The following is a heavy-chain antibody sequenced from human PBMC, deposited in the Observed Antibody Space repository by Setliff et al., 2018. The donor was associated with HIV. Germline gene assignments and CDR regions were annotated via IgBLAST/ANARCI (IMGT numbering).Heavy chain of an antibody. J-gene: IGHJ6*02. CDR2: MNPNSGNT. Sequence: ASVKVSCKASGYTFTSYDINWVRQATGQGLEWMGRMNPNSGNTGYAQKFQGRVTMTRNTSISTAYMELSSLRSEDTAVYYCAREYKAPEWLPTVVDYYYYGMDVWGQGTTVPSP. CDR3: AREYKAPEWLPTVVDYYYYGMDV. V-gene: IGHV1-8*02. D-gene: IGHD3-3*01. CDR1: GYTFTSYD.